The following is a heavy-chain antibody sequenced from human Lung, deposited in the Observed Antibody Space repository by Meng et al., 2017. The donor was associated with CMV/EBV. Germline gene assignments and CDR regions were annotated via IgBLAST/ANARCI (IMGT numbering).Heavy chain of an antibody. Sequence: ESXKISXAASGFTFSSYAMSWVRQAPGKGLEWVSVIYSGGSSTYYADSVKGRFTISRDNSKNTLYLQMNSLRAEDTAVYYCAKEYDFWSGSDHYYYYYGMDVWGQGXTVTVSS. D-gene: IGHD3-3*01. V-gene: IGHV3-23*03. CDR2: IYSGGSST. CDR3: AKEYDFWSGSDHYYYYYGMDV. CDR1: GFTFSSYA. J-gene: IGHJ6*02.